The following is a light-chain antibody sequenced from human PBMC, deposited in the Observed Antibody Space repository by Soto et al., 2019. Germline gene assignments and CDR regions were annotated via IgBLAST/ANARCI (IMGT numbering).Light chain of an antibody. CDR3: QQSYSTPWT. CDR2: AAS. V-gene: IGKV1-39*01. J-gene: IGKJ1*01. Sequence: DIQMTQSPSSLSASVGDRVTITCRASQSVSTYLNWYQQKPGKAPKLLIYAASTLQSGVPSRFSGSGSGTEFTLTISSLQPEDFASYYCQQSYSTPWTFGQGTKVGIK. CDR1: QSVSTY.